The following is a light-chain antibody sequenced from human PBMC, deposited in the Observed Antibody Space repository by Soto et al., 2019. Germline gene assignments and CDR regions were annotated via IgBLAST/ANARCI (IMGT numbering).Light chain of an antibody. V-gene: IGKV3-20*01. CDR1: QSVSSRF. CDR3: QQYGSSAPIT. J-gene: IGKJ5*01. CDR2: GAS. Sequence: EIVLTQSPGTLSLSPGERATLSCRASQSVSSRFLAWYQLKPGQAPRLLIYGASSRATGIPDRFSGSGSETDFTLTISRLEPEDFALYYCQQYGSSAPITFGQGTRLEIK.